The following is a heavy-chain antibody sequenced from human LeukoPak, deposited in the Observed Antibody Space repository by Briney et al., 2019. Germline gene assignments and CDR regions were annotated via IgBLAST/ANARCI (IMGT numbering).Heavy chain of an antibody. Sequence: KSGGSLRLSCAASGFTFSNAWMSWVRQAPGKGLEWVGRIKSETDGGTTNYPAPVKGRFTISRDDSKNTLHLQMNSLKTEDTAVYYCTTLKVTWGYWGQGTLVTVSS. CDR2: IKSETDGGTT. V-gene: IGHV3-15*01. D-gene: IGHD7-27*01. CDR1: GFTFSNAW. J-gene: IGHJ4*02. CDR3: TTLKVTWGY.